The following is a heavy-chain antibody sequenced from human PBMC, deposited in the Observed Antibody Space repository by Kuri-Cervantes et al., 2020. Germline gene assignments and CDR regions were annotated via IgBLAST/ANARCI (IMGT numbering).Heavy chain of an antibody. CDR1: GFTFSNTW. V-gene: IGHV3-9*01. D-gene: IGHD3-10*01. CDR3: AKGLVVRGVIDYYYGMDV. Sequence: GGSLRLSCAASGFTFSNTWMHWVRQAPGKGLEWVSGISWNSGSIGYADSVKGRFIISRDNAKNSLYLQMNSLRAEDTALYYCAKGLVVRGVIDYYYGMDVWGQGTTVTVSS. J-gene: IGHJ6*02. CDR2: ISWNSGSI.